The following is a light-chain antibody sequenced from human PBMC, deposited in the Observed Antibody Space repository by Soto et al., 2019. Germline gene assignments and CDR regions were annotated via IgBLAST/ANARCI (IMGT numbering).Light chain of an antibody. Sequence: VMTQTPLSLPVTPGEPASISCRSSQSLLHSNGYNYLDWYLQKPGQSPQLLIYLGSNRASGAPDRFSGSGSGTDFTLKISRVEAEDVGVYSGRQALQRHTFAQGTRVDTK. CDR2: LGS. CDR1: QSLLHSNGYNY. V-gene: IGKV2-28*01. J-gene: IGKJ2*01. CDR3: RQALQRHT.